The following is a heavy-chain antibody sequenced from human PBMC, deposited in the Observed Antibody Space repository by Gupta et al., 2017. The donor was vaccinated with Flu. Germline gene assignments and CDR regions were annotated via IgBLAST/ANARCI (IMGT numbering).Heavy chain of an antibody. Sequence: DDDAMHWVRQAPGKGLEWVSSISWNSGTIAYADSVKGRFTISRDNAKNSLYLQMNSLRAEDTALYFCAKDSLSSSWALFDYWGQGTLVTVSS. CDR1: DDDA. J-gene: IGHJ4*02. CDR2: ISWNSGTI. V-gene: IGHV3-9*01. CDR3: AKDSLSSSWALFDY. D-gene: IGHD6-13*01.